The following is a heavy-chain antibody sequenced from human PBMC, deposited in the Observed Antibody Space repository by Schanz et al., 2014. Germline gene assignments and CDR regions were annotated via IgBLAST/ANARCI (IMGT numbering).Heavy chain of an antibody. CDR1: GFNFSNYD. CDR2: IRYDGRNK. V-gene: IGHV3-33*08. J-gene: IGHJ4*02. CDR3: AREDCSATSCYFRY. Sequence: QVQLVESGGGLVKPGGSLRLSCAASGFNFSNYDIHWVRQAPGKGLEWVAVIRYDGRNKNFVESVKGRFTISRDNSNNTVYLQMNTLRAEDTAVYYCAREDCSATSCYFRYWGQGTLVTVSS. D-gene: IGHD2-21*01.